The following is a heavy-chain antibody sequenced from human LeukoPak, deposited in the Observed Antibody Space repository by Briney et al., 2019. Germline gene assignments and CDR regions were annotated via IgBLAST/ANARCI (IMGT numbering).Heavy chain of an antibody. CDR2: IYSGDNT. CDR1: GFTVSNNY. J-gene: IGHJ4*02. CDR3: AGRRVLDASFDY. Sequence: GGSLRLSCAASGFTVSNNYMSWVRQAPGKGLGWVSVIYSGDNTYYAESVKGRFTISRDNSKNTLFLQMNRLRAEDTAVYYCAGRRVLDASFDYWGQGTLVTVSS. V-gene: IGHV3-66*02. D-gene: IGHD3-16*01.